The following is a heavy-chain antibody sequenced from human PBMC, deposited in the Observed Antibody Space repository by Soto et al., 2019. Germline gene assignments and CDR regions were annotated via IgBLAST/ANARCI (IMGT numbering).Heavy chain of an antibody. Sequence: GESLKISCKGSGYSFTSYWIGWVRQMPGKGLEWMGIIYPGDSDTRYSPSFQGQVTISADKSISTAYLQWSSLKASDTAMYYCARDSSRGQLVLYKQWLAPDYWGQGTLVTVSS. CDR3: ARDSSRGQLVLYKQWLAPDY. D-gene: IGHD6-19*01. CDR2: IYPGDSDT. CDR1: GYSFTSYW. J-gene: IGHJ4*02. V-gene: IGHV5-51*01.